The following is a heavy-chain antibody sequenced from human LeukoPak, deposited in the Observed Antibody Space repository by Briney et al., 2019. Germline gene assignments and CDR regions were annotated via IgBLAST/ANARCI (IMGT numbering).Heavy chain of an antibody. CDR3: VVVVAATIDY. V-gene: IGHV4-34*01. CDR2: INHSGST. J-gene: IGHJ4*02. Sequence: KASETLSLTCAVYGGSFSGYYWSWIRQPPGKGLEWIGEINHSGSTNYNPSLKSRVTISVDTSKNQFSLKLSSVTAADTAVYYCVVVVAATIDYWGQGTLVTVSS. D-gene: IGHD2-15*01. CDR1: GGSFSGYY.